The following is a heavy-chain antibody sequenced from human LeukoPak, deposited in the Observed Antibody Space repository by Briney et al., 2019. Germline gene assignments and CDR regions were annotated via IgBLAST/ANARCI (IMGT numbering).Heavy chain of an antibody. Sequence: SETLSLTCTVSGYSISSGYYWGWIRQPPGEGLEWIGSMYHSGSSYYNPSLKSRVTISVDTSKNQFSLKLSSVTAADTAVYYCARDPAGYDSSGYNSHYFDYWGQGTLVTVSS. CDR2: MYHSGSS. D-gene: IGHD3-22*01. J-gene: IGHJ4*02. V-gene: IGHV4-38-2*02. CDR3: ARDPAGYDSSGYNSHYFDY. CDR1: GYSISSGYY.